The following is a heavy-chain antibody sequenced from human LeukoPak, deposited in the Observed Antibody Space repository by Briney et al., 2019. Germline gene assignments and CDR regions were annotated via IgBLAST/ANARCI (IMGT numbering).Heavy chain of an antibody. CDR2: ISGSADRI. J-gene: IGHJ5*02. CDR3: SRDWRNGGFHP. Sequence: GGSLRLSCEASGFTFSNFYMAWIRQAPGKGLEWLSYISGSADRIVYADSVKGRFTVSRDNAKNTLFLQMNSLGAEDTAVYYCSRDWRNGGFHPWGQGTLVTVSS. V-gene: IGHV3-11*01. D-gene: IGHD2-8*01. CDR1: GFTFSNFY.